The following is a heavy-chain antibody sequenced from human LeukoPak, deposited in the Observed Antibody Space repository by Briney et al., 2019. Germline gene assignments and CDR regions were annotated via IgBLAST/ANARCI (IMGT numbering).Heavy chain of an antibody. Sequence: SETLSLTCTVSGGSISSSSYYWGWIRQPPGRGLEWIGSINYSGTTYYNPSLKSRVTISVDTSKNQFSLKLSSVTAADTAVYYCARLVPPATHFDYWGQGTLVTVSS. CDR1: GGSISSSSYY. CDR2: INYSGTT. CDR3: ARLVPPATHFDY. V-gene: IGHV4-39*01. D-gene: IGHD2-2*01. J-gene: IGHJ4*02.